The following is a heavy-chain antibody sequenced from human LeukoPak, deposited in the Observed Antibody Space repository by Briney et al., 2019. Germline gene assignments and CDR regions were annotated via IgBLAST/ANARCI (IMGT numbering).Heavy chain of an antibody. Sequence: GGSLRLSCAASGFTFSSYSMNWVRQAPGKGLEWVAVISYDGRNKNYADSVKGRFTISRDNSKNTLYLQINSVRAEDTAVYYCAKDLTRYCSGGSCYSADYWGQGTLVTVSS. CDR1: GFTFSSYS. CDR3: AKDLTRYCSGGSCYSADY. CDR2: ISYDGRNK. V-gene: IGHV3-30*18. J-gene: IGHJ4*02. D-gene: IGHD2-15*01.